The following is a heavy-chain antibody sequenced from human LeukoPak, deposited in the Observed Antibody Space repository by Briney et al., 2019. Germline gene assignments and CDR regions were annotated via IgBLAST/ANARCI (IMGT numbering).Heavy chain of an antibody. V-gene: IGHV3-74*01. CDR1: GFTFRNYW. CDR2: IKNDGGSA. J-gene: IGHJ5*01. CDR3: AKSDWFDP. Sequence: GGSLRLSCATSGFTFRNYWMSWLRQAPGKGLVWVSRIKNDGGSASYAESVKGRFTISRDNARSTLYLQMNSLRVDDTAVYYCAKSDWFDPWGRGILVTVSS.